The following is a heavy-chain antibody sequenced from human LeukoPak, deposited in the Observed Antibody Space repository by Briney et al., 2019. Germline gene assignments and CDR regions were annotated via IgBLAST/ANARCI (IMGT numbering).Heavy chain of an antibody. Sequence: GGSLRLSCAASGFTFSGSAIHWVRQASGKGLEWVGRIRSKANSYATSSAASVKGRFTISRDDSKNTAYLQMNSLKTEDTAVYYCTRDYGVLFDYWGQGTLVTVSS. CDR3: TRDYGVLFDY. V-gene: IGHV3-73*01. D-gene: IGHD4-17*01. J-gene: IGHJ4*02. CDR2: IRSKANSYAT. CDR1: GFTFSGSA.